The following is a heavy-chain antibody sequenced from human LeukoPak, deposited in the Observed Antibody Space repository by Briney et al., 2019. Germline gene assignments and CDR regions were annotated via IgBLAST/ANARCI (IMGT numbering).Heavy chain of an antibody. CDR1: GFTFSSDW. Sequence: GGSLRLSCAASGFTFSSDWMHWVRQVPGKGLVWVSRINGGGSNINYAESVKGRFTISRDNAKNSLYLQMNSLRAEDTAVYYCAREGMVVAPRYSSYFDYWGQGTLVTVSS. J-gene: IGHJ4*02. V-gene: IGHV3-74*01. D-gene: IGHD2-15*01. CDR3: AREGMVVAPRYSSYFDY. CDR2: INGGGSNI.